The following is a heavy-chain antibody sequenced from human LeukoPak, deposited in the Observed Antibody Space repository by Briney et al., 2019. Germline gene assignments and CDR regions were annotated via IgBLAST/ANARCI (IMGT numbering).Heavy chain of an antibody. CDR1: GFTFRIYD. D-gene: IGHD2-15*01. V-gene: IGHV3-23*01. CDR2: ISGSGGST. CDR3: AKSRGVGYCSGGTCYSVDY. J-gene: IGHJ4*02. Sequence: GGSLRLSCAVSGFTFRIYDINWVRQAPGKGLECVSGISGSGGSTHYADSVKGRFTISRDNSKNTLYLELNSLRAEDTAVYYCAKSRGVGYCSGGTCYSVDYWGQGTLVTVAS.